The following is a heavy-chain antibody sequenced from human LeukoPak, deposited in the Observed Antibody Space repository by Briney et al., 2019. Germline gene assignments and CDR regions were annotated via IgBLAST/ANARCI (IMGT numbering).Heavy chain of an antibody. CDR3: GKTTAGYSSGQKPAWPVDY. V-gene: IGHV3-23*01. CDR1: GFTFGSFA. J-gene: IGHJ4*02. CDR2: IFGSGGSP. D-gene: IGHD5-18*01. Sequence: GGSLRLSCEASGFTFGSFAMYWVRQAPGKGLEWIAGIFGSGGSPHYADSVKGRFTISRDNSKNTVYLQINSLRAEVTAVYYCGKTTAGYSSGQKPAWPVDYWGQGTLVTVSS.